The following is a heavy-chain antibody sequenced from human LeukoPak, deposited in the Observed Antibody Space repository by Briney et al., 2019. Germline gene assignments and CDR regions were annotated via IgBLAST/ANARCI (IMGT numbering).Heavy chain of an antibody. J-gene: IGHJ5*02. CDR3: ARDPTTYCSSTSCSGGHNWFDP. V-gene: IGHV1-18*01. Sequence: VASVEVSCKASGYTFTSYGISWVRQAPGQGLEWMGWISAYNGDTNYAQKLQGRVTMTTDTSTSTAYMELRSLRSDDTAVYYCARDPTTYCSSTSCSGGHNWFDPWGQGTLVTVSS. CDR1: GYTFTSYG. D-gene: IGHD2-2*01. CDR2: ISAYNGDT.